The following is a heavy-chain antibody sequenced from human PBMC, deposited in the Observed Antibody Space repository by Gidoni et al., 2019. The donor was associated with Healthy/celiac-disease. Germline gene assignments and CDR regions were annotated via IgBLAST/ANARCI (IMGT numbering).Heavy chain of an antibody. J-gene: IGHJ3*02. CDR2: MNPNSGNT. Sequence: QVQLVQSGAAVTKPGASVKVSCTPSGSSFTSYDINWVRQATGQGLEWMGWMNPNSGNTGYAQKFQGRVTMTRNTSISTAYMELSSLRSEETAVYYCARGGGSGGAFDIWGQGTMVTVSS. CDR1: GSSFTSYD. CDR3: ARGGGSGGAFDI. D-gene: IGHD6-25*01. V-gene: IGHV1-8*01.